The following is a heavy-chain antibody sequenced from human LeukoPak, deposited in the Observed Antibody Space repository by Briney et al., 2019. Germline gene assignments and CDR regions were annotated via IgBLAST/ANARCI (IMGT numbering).Heavy chain of an antibody. Sequence: ASVKVSCKASGYTFTGYYLHWVRQAPGQGLEWMGWINTNSGGTNFAQKFQGRVTMTRDTSITTAYMEMRRLRSDDTAVYYCAREHPFGVILIRGFDYWGQGTLVTVSS. CDR2: INTNSGGT. V-gene: IGHV1-2*02. CDR1: GYTFTGYY. CDR3: AREHPFGVILIRGFDY. J-gene: IGHJ4*02. D-gene: IGHD3-3*01.